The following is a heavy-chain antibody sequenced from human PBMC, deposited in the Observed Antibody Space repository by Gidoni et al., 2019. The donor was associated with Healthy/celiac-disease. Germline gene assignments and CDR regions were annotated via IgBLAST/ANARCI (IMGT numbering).Heavy chain of an antibody. CDR2: TYYRSKWYN. Sequence: QVQLQQSGPGLVKHSQTPSLTCAISGDRFSSNSPAWNWIRQSPSRGLEWLGRTYYRSKWYNDYAVSVKSRITINPDTSKNQFSLQLNSVTPEDTAVYYCARIEFKEAAAPTLGWFDPWGQGTLVTVSS. CDR1: GDRFSSNSPA. D-gene: IGHD6-13*01. J-gene: IGHJ5*02. CDR3: ARIEFKEAAAPTLGWFDP. V-gene: IGHV6-1*01.